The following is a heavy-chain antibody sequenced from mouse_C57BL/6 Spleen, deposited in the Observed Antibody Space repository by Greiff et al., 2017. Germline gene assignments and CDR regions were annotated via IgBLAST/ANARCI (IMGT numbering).Heavy chain of an antibody. V-gene: IGHV1-52*01. CDR2: IDPSDSDT. J-gene: IGHJ1*03. Sequence: QVQLQQPGAELVRPGSSVKLSCKASGYTFPSSWMHWVKQRPIQGLEWIGNIDPSDSDTPYNQKFKDKATLPVDKSSSTAYMQLSSLTSEASAVYYCASTTTVVAHWYFDVWGTVTTVTVSS. CDR3: ASTTTVVAHWYFDV. D-gene: IGHD1-1*01. CDR1: GYTFPSSW.